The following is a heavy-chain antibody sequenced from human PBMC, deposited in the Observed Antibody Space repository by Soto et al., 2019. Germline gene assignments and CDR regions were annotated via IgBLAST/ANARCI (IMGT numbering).Heavy chain of an antibody. J-gene: IGHJ4*02. CDR2: FGGGGSGT. Sequence: EVQLLESGGGLVQPGGSLRLSCEASGFTFSISAISWVRQSPGKGLEWVSGFGGGGSGTYYADSVRGRFSISRDISKNTLYLQMNSLRAEDTAVYYCAKDRRQDLALLYFDNWGLGTLVTVSS. CDR1: GFTFSISA. V-gene: IGHV3-23*01. CDR3: AKDRRQDLALLYFDN. D-gene: IGHD5-12*01.